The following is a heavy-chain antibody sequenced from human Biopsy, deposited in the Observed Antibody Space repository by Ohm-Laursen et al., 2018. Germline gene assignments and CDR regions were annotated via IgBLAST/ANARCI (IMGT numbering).Heavy chain of an antibody. V-gene: IGHV1-8*01. CDR2: LNPVSGNS. CDR1: GYTFTGYD. J-gene: IGHJ5*02. D-gene: IGHD1-7*01. CDR3: GRAVRNQLLTDP. Sequence: ASVKVSCKASGYTFTGYDITWVRQASGQGPEWIGWLNPVSGNSNFGQKLRGRVTVTSDTSISTAYMELSGLTSDDTATYYCGRAVRNQLLTDPWGQGTLVTVTS.